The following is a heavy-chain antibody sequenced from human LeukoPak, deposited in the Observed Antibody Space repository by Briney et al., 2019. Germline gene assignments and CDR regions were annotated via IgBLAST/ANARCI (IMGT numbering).Heavy chain of an antibody. CDR3: AKDLGYCTNGVCYLFDY. V-gene: IGHV3-30*02. D-gene: IGHD2-8*01. J-gene: IGHJ4*02. CDR2: IRYDGSNK. CDR1: GFTFSSYG. Sequence: PGGSLRLSCAASGFTFSSYGMHWVRQAPGKGLEWVAFIRYDGSNKYYADSVKGRFTISRDNSKNTLYLQMNSLRAEDTAVYYCAKDLGYCTNGVCYLFDYWGQGTLVTVSS.